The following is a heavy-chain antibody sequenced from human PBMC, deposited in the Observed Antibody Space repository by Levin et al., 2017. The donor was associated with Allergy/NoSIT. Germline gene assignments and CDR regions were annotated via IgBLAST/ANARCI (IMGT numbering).Heavy chain of an antibody. V-gene: IGHV3-30*18. J-gene: IGHJ4*02. D-gene: IGHD3-10*01. CDR2: ISYDGSNK. CDR3: VKGGVGYLDMVRGVIITDYFDY. CDR1: GFTFSSYG. Sequence: GESLKISCAASGFTFSSYGMHWVRQAPGKGLEWVAVISYDGSNKYYADSVKGRFTISRDNSKNTLYLQMNSLRAEDTAVYYCVKGGVGYLDMVRGVIITDYFDYWGQGTLVTVSS.